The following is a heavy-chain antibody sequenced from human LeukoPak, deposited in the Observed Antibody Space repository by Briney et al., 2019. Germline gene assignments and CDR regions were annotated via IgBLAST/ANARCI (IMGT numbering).Heavy chain of an antibody. CDR1: GFTFSSYS. D-gene: IGHD2-2*01. J-gene: IGHJ4*02. V-gene: IGHV3-21*01. CDR2: ISSSSSYI. CDR3: ARYQLGSYYFDY. Sequence: GGSLRLSCAASGFTFSSYSMNWVRQAPGKGLDWVSSISSSSSYIYYADSVKGRFTISRDNAKNSLYLQMNSLRAEDTAVYYCARYQLGSYYFDYWGQGTLVTVSS.